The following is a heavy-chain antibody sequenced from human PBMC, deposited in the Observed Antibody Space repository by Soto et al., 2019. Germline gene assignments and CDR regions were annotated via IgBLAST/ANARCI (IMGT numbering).Heavy chain of an antibody. Sequence: QVQLQESGSGLLKPSQTLSLDCSVSGDSLRRGFHHWSWILQTPGKGLQLIGYIDTNGDTHYDPSHSNRLNMSIVTTESRFSLKVTSVTAADTAVYYCARGTVYYCPNDKCGFFFDHWGQGALVTVTS. CDR1: GDSLRRGFHH. CDR3: ARGTVYYCPNDKCGFFFDH. V-gene: IGHV4-31*03. J-gene: IGHJ4*02. D-gene: IGHD3-10*01. CDR2: IDTNGDT.